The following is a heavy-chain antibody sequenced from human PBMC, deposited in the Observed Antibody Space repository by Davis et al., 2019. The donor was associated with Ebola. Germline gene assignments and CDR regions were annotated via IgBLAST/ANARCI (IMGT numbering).Heavy chain of an antibody. CDR3: AKMYGPGTYYNDGNYYYGMDV. CDR2: ISGSGTTT. D-gene: IGHD3-10*01. J-gene: IGHJ6*04. V-gene: IGHV3-23*01. CDR1: GFTFSTYA. Sequence: GESLKISCAASGFTFSTYAMSWVRQAPGKGLEWVSAISGSGTTTYYADFVKGRFTISRANSKNTLYLQMRSLRAEDTAVYYCAKMYGPGTYYNDGNYYYGMDVWGKGTTVTVSS.